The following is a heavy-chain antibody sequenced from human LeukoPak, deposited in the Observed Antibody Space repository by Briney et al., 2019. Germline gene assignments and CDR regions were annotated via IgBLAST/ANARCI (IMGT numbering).Heavy chain of an antibody. CDR1: GYTFTAYY. Sequence: ASVKVSCKASGYTFTAYYIHWVRQAPGQGLEWMGWINPNSGGTNYAQKFQGRVTMTRDTSISTAYMELSRLRSDDTAVYYCASAGYSSAFPFDYWGQGTLVTVSS. V-gene: IGHV1-2*02. CDR2: INPNSGGT. D-gene: IGHD6-19*01. J-gene: IGHJ4*02. CDR3: ASAGYSSAFPFDY.